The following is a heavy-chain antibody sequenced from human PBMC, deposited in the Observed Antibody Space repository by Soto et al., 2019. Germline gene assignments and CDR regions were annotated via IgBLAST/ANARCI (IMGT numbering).Heavy chain of an antibody. CDR3: ARGYCSGGSCYVGAFDI. CDR2: IIPIFGTA. D-gene: IGHD2-15*01. CDR1: GGTFSGYA. Sequence: GASVKVSCKASGGTFSGYAISWVRQAPGQGLEWMGGIIPIFGTANYAQKFQGRVTITADESTSTAYMELNSLRAGDTAVYYCARGYCSGGSCYVGAFDIWGQGTMVTVSS. V-gene: IGHV1-69*13. J-gene: IGHJ3*02.